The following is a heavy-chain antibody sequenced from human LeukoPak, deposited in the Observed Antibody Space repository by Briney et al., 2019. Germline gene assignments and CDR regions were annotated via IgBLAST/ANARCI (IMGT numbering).Heavy chain of an antibody. CDR2: IIPIFGTA. J-gene: IGHJ4*02. CDR3: ARAPYGSGSYYKLDY. CDR1: GGTFSSYA. Sequence: SVKVSCKASGGTFSSYAISWVRQAPGQGLEWMGGIIPIFGTANYAQKSQGRVTITADESTSTAYMELTSLRSEDTAVYYCARAPYGSGSYYKLDYWGQGTLVTVSS. D-gene: IGHD3-10*01. V-gene: IGHV1-69*01.